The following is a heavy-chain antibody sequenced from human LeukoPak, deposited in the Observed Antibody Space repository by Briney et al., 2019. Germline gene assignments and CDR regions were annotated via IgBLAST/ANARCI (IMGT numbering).Heavy chain of an antibody. Sequence: GASVKVSCKASGYTFTSYGISWVRQAPGQGLEWMGWISAYNGNTNYAQKLQGRVTMTTDTSASTAYMELQSLRSDDTAVYYCARDRFLEWGTDAFDIWGQGTMVTVSS. V-gene: IGHV1-18*01. J-gene: IGHJ3*02. CDR2: ISAYNGNT. D-gene: IGHD3-3*01. CDR3: ARDRFLEWGTDAFDI. CDR1: GYTFTSYG.